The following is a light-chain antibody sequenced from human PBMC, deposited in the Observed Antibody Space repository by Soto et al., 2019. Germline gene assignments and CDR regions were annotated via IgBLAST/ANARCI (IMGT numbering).Light chain of an antibody. CDR1: QSIGSY. J-gene: IGKJ3*01. CDR2: DAS. V-gene: IGKV3-11*01. CDR3: QQRSNWPPFFT. Sequence: EIVLTQSPATLSLSPGERATLSCRASQSIGSYLAWYQQRPGQAPRLLIYDASTRATGIPARFSGGGSGTDFTLTISSLEPEDFAVDYCQQRSNWPPFFTFGPGTKVDIK.